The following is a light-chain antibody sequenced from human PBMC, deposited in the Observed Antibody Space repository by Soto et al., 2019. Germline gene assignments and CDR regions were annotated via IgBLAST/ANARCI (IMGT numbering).Light chain of an antibody. CDR3: FLTYSGARV. CDR2: DTN. Sequence: QTVVTREPSLTVSPGGTVTLTCGSSTGTVTSGHYPYWFQQKPGQAPRTLIYDTNNKHSWTPARFSGSLLGGKAALTLSGAQPEDEADYYCFLTYSGARVFGGGTKLTVL. CDR1: TGTVTSGHY. V-gene: IGLV7-46*01. J-gene: IGLJ2*01.